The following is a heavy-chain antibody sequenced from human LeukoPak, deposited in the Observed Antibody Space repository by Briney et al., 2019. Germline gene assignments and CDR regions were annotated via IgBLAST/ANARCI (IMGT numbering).Heavy chain of an antibody. CDR1: GGSFSGYY. D-gene: IGHD2-15*01. CDR2: IYYSGST. CDR3: ARELIVVVVAAAVWFDP. J-gene: IGHJ5*02. V-gene: IGHV4-34*01. Sequence: SETLSLTCAVYGGSFSGYYWSWIRQPPGKGLEWIGSIYYSGSTYYNPSLKSRVTISVDTSKNQFSLKLSSVTAADTAVYYCARELIVVVVAAAVWFDPWGQGTLVTVSS.